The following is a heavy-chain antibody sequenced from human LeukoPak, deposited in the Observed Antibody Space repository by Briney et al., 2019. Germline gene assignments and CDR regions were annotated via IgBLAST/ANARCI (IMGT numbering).Heavy chain of an antibody. CDR3: ARAQQLGVTFDY. J-gene: IGHJ4*02. CDR1: GFTFSSYA. V-gene: IGHV3-30-3*01. Sequence: GRSLRLSCAASGFTFSSYAMHWVRQAPGKGLEWVAVISYDGSNKYYADSVKGRFTISRDNSKNTLYLQMNSLRAEDTAVYYCARAQQLGVTFDYWGQGTLVTVSS. CDR2: ISYDGSNK. D-gene: IGHD6-13*01.